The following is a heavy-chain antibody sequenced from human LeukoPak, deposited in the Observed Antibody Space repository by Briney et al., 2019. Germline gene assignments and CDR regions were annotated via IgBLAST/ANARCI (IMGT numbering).Heavy chain of an antibody. CDR2: IKSKTDGGTT. Sequence: GGSLRLSCAASGYTFSNAWMSWVRQAPGKGLDGVGRIKSKTDGGTTDYAAPVKGRFTISRDDSKNTLYLKMNSLKTEDTAVYYCTTVKYYYYGMDVWGQGTTVTVSS. CDR1: GYTFSNAW. J-gene: IGHJ6*02. CDR3: TTVKYYYYGMDV. V-gene: IGHV3-15*01.